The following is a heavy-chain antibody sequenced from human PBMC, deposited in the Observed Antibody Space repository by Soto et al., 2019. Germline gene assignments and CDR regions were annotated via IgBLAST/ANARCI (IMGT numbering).Heavy chain of an antibody. CDR1: GGSISSGDYY. CDR2: IYYTENT. D-gene: IGHD3-10*01. Sequence: SETLSLTCTVSGGSISSGDYYWSWIRQPPGKGLEFLGYIYYTENTYYNPSLKSRVTISVDTSKNQFSLKLSSVTAADTAVYYCARAAATMVRGNWFDPWGQGTLVTVSS. J-gene: IGHJ5*02. CDR3: ARAAATMVRGNWFDP. V-gene: IGHV4-30-4*01.